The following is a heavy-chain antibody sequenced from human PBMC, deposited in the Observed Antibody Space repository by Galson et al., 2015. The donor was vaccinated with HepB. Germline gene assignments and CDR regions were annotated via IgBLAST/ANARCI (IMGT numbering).Heavy chain of an antibody. CDR3: AREAKGIVGATHGFFGVDY. CDR2: TYYRSKWYN. CDR1: EDSVSSNSAA. J-gene: IGHJ4*02. D-gene: IGHD1-26*01. V-gene: IGHV6-1*01. Sequence: CAISEDSVSSNSAAWNWIRQSPSRGLEWLGRTYYRSKWYNDYAVSVKSRITINPDTSKNQFSLQLNSVTPEDTAVYYCAREAKGIVGATHGFFGVDYWGQGTLVTVPS.